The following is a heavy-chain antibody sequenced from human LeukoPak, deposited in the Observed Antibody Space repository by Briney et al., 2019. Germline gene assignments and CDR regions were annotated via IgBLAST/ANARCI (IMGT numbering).Heavy chain of an antibody. D-gene: IGHD2-2*01. CDR3: ARDPLGYCSSTSCYPAFDI. CDR1: GYTFTSYY. Sequence: ASVKVSCKASGYTFTSYYMHWVRQAPGQGLEWMGIINPSGGSTSYAQKFQGKVTMTRDTSTSTVYMELSSLRSEDTAVYYCARDPLGYCSSTSCYPAFDIWGQGTMVTVSS. J-gene: IGHJ3*02. CDR2: INPSGGST. V-gene: IGHV1-46*01.